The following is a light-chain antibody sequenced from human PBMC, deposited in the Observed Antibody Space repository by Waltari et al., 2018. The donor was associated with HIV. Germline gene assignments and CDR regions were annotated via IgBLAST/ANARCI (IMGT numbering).Light chain of an antibody. CDR3: AAWDDSLNGVV. Sequence: QSVLTQPPSASGTPGQRVTISCSGSNSNIRSNTVNWYQQLPGTAPKLLIDTNKRQPPGDPDRFSGSKSGTAASLAISRLQSEDEADYYGAAWDDSLNGVVFGGGTRLTVL. V-gene: IGLV1-44*01. CDR2: TNK. CDR1: NSNIRSNT. J-gene: IGLJ3*02.